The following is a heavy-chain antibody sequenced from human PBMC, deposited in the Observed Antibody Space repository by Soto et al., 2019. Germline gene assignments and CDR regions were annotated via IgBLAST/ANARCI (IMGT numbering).Heavy chain of an antibody. V-gene: IGHV4-30-4*01. J-gene: IGHJ6*04. CDR3: ARDHYPHCSGRRCYMGAMDV. CDR2: IHCSGRA. D-gene: IGHD2-15*01. CDR1: GGSIDRGDYY. Sequence: SETLSLTCTVSGGSIDRGDYYGTWIRQPPVKGLECLGHIHCSGRAQYKSSLKSRITISVDMSKNDFSLTLNSLTAADTAVYYWARDHYPHCSGRRCYMGAMDVWAKGTTVTVSS.